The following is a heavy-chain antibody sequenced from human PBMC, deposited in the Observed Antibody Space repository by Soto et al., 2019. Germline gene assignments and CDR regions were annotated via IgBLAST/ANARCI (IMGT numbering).Heavy chain of an antibody. V-gene: IGHV1-69*06. CDR1: GGTFSSYA. D-gene: IGHD2-2*01. CDR3: ARAGCSSTSCPPGWFDP. CDR2: IIPIFGTA. Sequence: ASVKVSFKAPGGTFSSYAISWVRQAPGQGLEWMGGIIPIFGTANYAQKFQGRVTITADKSTSTAYMELSSLRSEDTAVYYCARAGCSSTSCPPGWFDPWGQGTLVTVSS. J-gene: IGHJ5*02.